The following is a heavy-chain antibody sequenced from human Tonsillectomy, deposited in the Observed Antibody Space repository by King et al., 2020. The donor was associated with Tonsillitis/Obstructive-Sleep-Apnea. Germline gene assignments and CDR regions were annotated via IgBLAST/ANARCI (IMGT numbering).Heavy chain of an antibody. CDR1: GFTFGTYT. CDR3: ARSVGSTTRCH. D-gene: IGHD2-2*01. CDR2: ISSRCSYI. V-gene: IGHV3-21*01. J-gene: IGHJ4*02. Sequence: VQLVESGGGLVKPGESLRVSCAASGFTFGTYTMHWVRPAPGKGLEWVSSISSRCSYIYSAASLKGRFTISRDNAKNSLYLQMNSLRAEDTAVYYCARSVGSTTRCHWGQGTLVTVSS.